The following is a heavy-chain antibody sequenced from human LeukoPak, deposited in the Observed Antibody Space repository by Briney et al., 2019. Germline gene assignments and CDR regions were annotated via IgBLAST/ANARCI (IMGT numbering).Heavy chain of an antibody. CDR1: GFTVSSNY. V-gene: IGHV3-53*04. Sequence: GALRLSCAASGFTVSSNYMSWVRQAPGKGLEWVSVIYSGGSTYYADSVKGRFTISRHNSKNTMYLQMNSLRAEDTAVYYCARAHRGSGYSYGYFDYWGQGTLVTVSS. CDR2: IYSGGST. D-gene: IGHD5-18*01. CDR3: ARAHRGSGYSYGYFDY. J-gene: IGHJ4*02.